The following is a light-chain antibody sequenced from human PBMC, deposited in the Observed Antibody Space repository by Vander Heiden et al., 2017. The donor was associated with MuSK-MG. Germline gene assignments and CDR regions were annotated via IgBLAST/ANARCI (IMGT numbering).Light chain of an antibody. Sequence: DIQMTQSPPSLSASVGDRLSITCRASQSITTYLNWFQQIPGKAPKLLIYAASRLQSGVPSRFSGRGSGTVFTLTISSLQPEDSAIYYCQQSYNTPYTFGQGTKLEIK. J-gene: IGKJ2*01. V-gene: IGKV1-39*01. CDR2: AAS. CDR1: QSITTY. CDR3: QQSYNTPYT.